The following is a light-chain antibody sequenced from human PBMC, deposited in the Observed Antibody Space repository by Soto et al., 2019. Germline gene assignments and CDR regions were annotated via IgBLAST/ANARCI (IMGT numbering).Light chain of an antibody. Sequence: QSALTQPASVSGSPGQSITISCTGTSSDVGGYNCVSWYQQHPGKAPKLMIYDVSNRPSGVSNRFSGSKSGNTASLTISGLQAEDEADYYCSSYTSSSTYVVGTGTKVTVL. V-gene: IGLV2-14*01. CDR1: SSDVGGYNC. J-gene: IGLJ1*01. CDR2: DVS. CDR3: SSYTSSSTYV.